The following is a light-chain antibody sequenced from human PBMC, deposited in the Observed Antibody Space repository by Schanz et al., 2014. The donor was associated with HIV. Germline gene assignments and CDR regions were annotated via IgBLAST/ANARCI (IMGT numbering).Light chain of an antibody. J-gene: IGLJ3*02. CDR1: AFNIGQNY. V-gene: IGLV1-51*01. Sequence: QSVLTQPPSVSAAPGQKVTIACSGSAFNIGQNYVSWYQHLPGTAPKLLIYANHERPSEITDRFSAAKTGTSATLAIIGLHTGDEADYYCGTWDSTLSTVLFGGGTKLTVL. CDR3: GTWDSTLSTVL. CDR2: ANH.